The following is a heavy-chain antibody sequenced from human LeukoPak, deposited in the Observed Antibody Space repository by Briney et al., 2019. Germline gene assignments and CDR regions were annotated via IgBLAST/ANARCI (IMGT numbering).Heavy chain of an antibody. V-gene: IGHV1-8*01. CDR1: GYTFTNYD. CDR3: ARGVGNWNYSNY. D-gene: IGHD1-7*01. J-gene: IGHJ4*02. CDR2: ISPYSHNT. Sequence: ASVKVSCKASGYTFTNYDIIWVRQATGQGLEWMGRISPYSHNTDYGQKFQGRATMTVDTSISTAYMELSGLRSEDTAEYYCARGVGNWNYSNYWGQGTLVTVSS.